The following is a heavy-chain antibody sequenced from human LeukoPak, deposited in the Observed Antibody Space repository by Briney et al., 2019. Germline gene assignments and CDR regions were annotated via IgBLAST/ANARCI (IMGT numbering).Heavy chain of an antibody. D-gene: IGHD3-22*01. Sequence: ASVKVSCKTSGYNFNNYGMSWVRQAPGQGLEWMGWISAYSGDTNDAQKLQGRVTMTTDTSTSTAYMELRSLRSDDTAVYYCARLEMYNYDSSGYYLGGYFDYWGQGTLVTVSS. CDR3: ARLEMYNYDSSGYYLGGYFDY. J-gene: IGHJ4*02. CDR2: ISAYSGDT. V-gene: IGHV1-18*01. CDR1: GYNFNNYG.